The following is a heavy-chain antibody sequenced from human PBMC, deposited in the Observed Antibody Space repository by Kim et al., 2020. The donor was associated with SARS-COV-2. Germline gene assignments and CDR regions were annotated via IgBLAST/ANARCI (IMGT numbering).Heavy chain of an antibody. V-gene: IGHV3-30*07. D-gene: IGHD3-22*01. Sequence: ADSVKGRFTIPRDNSKNTLYLQMNSLRAEDTAVYYCARDDYDSSGYDWFDPWGQGTLVTVSS. CDR3: ARDDYDSSGYDWFDP. J-gene: IGHJ5*02.